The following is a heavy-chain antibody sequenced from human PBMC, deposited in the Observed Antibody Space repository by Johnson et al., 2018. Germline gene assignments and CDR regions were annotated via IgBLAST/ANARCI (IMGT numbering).Heavy chain of an antibody. CDR2: ISGSGGST. J-gene: IGHJ1*01. CDR1: GFTFSSYA. V-gene: IGHV3-23*04. CDR3: AKVPYVSSGYYLQYFQH. D-gene: IGHD3-22*01. Sequence: VQLVQSGGGLVHPGGSLRLSCAASGFTFSSYAMSWVRQAPGKGLEWVSAISGSGGSTYYADSVKGRFTIARDNSKNTLYLQMNSLRAEDTAVYYCAKVPYVSSGYYLQYFQHWGQGTLVTVSS.